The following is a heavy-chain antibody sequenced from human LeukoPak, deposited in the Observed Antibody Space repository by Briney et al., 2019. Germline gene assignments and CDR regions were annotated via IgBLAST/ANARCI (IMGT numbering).Heavy chain of an antibody. CDR3: ARDLLEWYFDY. D-gene: IGHD3-3*01. V-gene: IGHV3-33*08. Sequence: GGSLRLSCAASGFIFRNYAMHWVRQAPGKGLEWVAVIWYDGSNKYYADSVKGRFTISRDNSKNTLYLQMNSLRAEDTAVYYCARDLLEWYFDYWGQGTLVTVSS. CDR1: GFIFRNYA. J-gene: IGHJ4*02. CDR2: IWYDGSNK.